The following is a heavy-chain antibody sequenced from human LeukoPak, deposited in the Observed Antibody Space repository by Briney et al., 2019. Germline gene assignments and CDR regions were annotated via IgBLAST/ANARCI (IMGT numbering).Heavy chain of an antibody. CDR3: ARAPRYYYGSGSHLGY. J-gene: IGHJ4*02. CDR2: INHSRST. CDR1: GGSFSGYY. Sequence: SETLSLTCAVYGGSFSGYYWSWIRQPPGKGLEWIGEINHSRSTNYNPSLKSRVTISVDTSKNQFSLKLSSVTAADTAVYYCARAPRYYYGSGSHLGYWGQGTLVTVSS. D-gene: IGHD3-10*01. V-gene: IGHV4-34*01.